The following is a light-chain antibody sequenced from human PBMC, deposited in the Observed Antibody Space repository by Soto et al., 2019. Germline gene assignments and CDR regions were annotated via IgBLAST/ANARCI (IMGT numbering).Light chain of an antibody. CDR2: DAS. Sequence: ESMLTQSPATLSLSPGERATLSCRASQSVRSYLAWYQQKPGQAPRLLIYDASNRAPGIPARFSGSGSGTDFSLTISSQEPDEFAVYYCQQRSSWPRITFGQGTRLDI. CDR3: QQRSSWPRIT. J-gene: IGKJ5*01. V-gene: IGKV3-11*01. CDR1: QSVRSY.